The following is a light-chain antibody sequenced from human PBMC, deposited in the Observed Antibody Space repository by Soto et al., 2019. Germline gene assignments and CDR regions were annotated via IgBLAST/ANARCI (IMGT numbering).Light chain of an antibody. CDR3: QPYVSSCT. Sequence: EVGLTQSPGTLTLTPGKRATLSCRASQSVSNNYLAWYQQKPGQAPRLLISGASNRATGIPDMFSSSGSGTYITLTSSIQEQDVVAFYYYQPYVSSCTFGQGTKVDIK. CDR1: QSVSNNY. J-gene: IGKJ1*01. V-gene: IGKV3-20*01. CDR2: GAS.